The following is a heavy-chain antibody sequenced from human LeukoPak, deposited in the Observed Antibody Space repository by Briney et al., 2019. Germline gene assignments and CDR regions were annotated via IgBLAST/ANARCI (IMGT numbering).Heavy chain of an antibody. J-gene: IGHJ4*02. D-gene: IGHD6-13*01. CDR2: IRYDGSNK. V-gene: IGHV3-30*02. CDR1: GFTFSSYG. Sequence: GGSLRLSCAASGFTFSSYGMHWVRQAPGKGLEWVAFIRYDGSNKYYADSVKGRFTISRDNSKNTLYLQMNSLRAEDTAVYYCASYSRGYYSSSWYPFDYWGQGTLVTVSS. CDR3: ASYSRGYYSSSWYPFDY.